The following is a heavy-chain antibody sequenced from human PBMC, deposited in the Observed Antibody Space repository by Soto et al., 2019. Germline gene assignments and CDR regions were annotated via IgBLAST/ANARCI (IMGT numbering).Heavy chain of an antibody. Sequence: GGPLRLPRAAFGFTISSYAMNRVSQAPGKGLEWVSAISGGGAGTYYAASVKGRFTVSRDNSKNTLHLQMNSLRVEDTALYYCAKGTYRYGSFPLDFWGQGALVTVSS. CDR3: AKGTYRYGSFPLDF. V-gene: IGHV3-23*01. CDR1: GFTISSYA. D-gene: IGHD5-18*01. J-gene: IGHJ4*02. CDR2: ISGGGAGT.